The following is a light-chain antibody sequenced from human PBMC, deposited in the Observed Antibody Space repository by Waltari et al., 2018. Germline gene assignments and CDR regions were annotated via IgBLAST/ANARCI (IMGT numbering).Light chain of an antibody. J-gene: IGLJ1*01. V-gene: IGLV1-44*01. Sequence: QSVLTQPPSASGTPGERVTIPCSGRRSNIGDTAVNWYQHLPGAAPELLIYTDNQRPAGVPARFSGSKSGTSASLGISGLQSEDEATYYCAAWDDSVNGYVFGSGTEVTVL. CDR2: TDN. CDR3: AAWDDSVNGYV. CDR1: RSNIGDTA.